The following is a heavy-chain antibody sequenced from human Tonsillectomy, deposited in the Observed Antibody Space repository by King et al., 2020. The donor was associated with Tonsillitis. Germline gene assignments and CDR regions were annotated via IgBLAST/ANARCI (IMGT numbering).Heavy chain of an antibody. D-gene: IGHD2-2*01. CDR2: IFSNDEK. CDR3: ARLIPSSWYWYFDL. V-gene: IGHV2-26*01. J-gene: IGHJ2*01. CDR1: GFSLSNARMG. Sequence: LTLKESGPVLVKPTETLTLTCTVSGFSLSNARMGVSWIRQPPGKALEWLAHIFSNDEKSYNTSLNSRLILSKDTSKSQVVLTMTNVDPVDTATYYCARLIPSSWYWYFDLWGRGTLVTVSS.